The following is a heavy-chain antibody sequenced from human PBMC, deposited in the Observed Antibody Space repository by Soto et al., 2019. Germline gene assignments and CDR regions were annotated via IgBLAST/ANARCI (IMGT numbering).Heavy chain of an antibody. Sequence: QVQLRQSGPGLLKPSQTLSLTCAISGDSVSSNSAAWNWLRQSPSRGLEWLGRTYYWSNWSNDYALSVKGRITINPDTSKNQFSLQLNSLTPEDTAVYYCARGYAFDIWGQGTMVTVSS. CDR3: ARGYAFDI. CDR2: TYYWSNWSN. J-gene: IGHJ3*02. CDR1: GDSVSSNSAA. V-gene: IGHV6-1*01.